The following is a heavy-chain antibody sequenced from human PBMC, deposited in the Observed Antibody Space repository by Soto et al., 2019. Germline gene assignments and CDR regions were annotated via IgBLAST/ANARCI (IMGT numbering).Heavy chain of an antibody. D-gene: IGHD2-8*01. J-gene: IGHJ6*02. CDR2: INPDSGVT. CDR1: GYTFTSYY. Sequence: QVQLVQSGAEVKKPGASVKVSCKASGYTFTSYYMHWVRQAPGQGLEWMGWINPDSGVTYYPHKFQDRVTMTRDTSISTAYMELSRLTSDDTALFSCARDRGVRDVWCQGTTVIVSS. CDR3: ARDRGVRDV. V-gene: IGHV1-2*02.